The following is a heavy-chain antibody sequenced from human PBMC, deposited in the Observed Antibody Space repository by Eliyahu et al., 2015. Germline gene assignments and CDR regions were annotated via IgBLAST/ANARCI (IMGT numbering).Heavy chain of an antibody. CDR1: VGSISSYY. D-gene: IGHD1-26*01. CDR3: ARLGYYYYGMDV. CDR2: IYTSGST. J-gene: IGHJ6*02. Sequence: QVQLQESGPGLVKPSETLSLTCTVSVGSISSYYWSWIRQPPGKGLEWIGYIYTSGSTNYNPSLKSRVTISVDTSKNQFSLKLSSVTAADTAVYYCARLGYYYYGMDVWGQGTTVTVSS. V-gene: IGHV4-4*09.